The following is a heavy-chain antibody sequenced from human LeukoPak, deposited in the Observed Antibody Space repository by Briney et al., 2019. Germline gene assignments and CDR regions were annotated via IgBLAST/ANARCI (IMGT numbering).Heavy chain of an antibody. V-gene: IGHV4-39*01. D-gene: IGHD3-10*01. Sequence: SETLSLTCTVSGGSISSSSYYWGWTRQPPGKGLEWIGSIYYSGSTYYNPSLKSRVTISVDTSKNQFSLKLSSVTAADTAVYYCARGDYYGSGSYYQSPPDYWGQGTLVTVSS. CDR3: ARGDYYGSGSYYQSPPDY. J-gene: IGHJ4*02. CDR2: IYYSGST. CDR1: GGSISSSSYY.